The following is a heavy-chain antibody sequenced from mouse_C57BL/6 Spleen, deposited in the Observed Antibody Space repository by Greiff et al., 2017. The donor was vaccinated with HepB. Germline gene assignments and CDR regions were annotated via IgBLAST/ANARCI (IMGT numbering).Heavy chain of an antibody. CDR3: ARQNDYDGYFDV. V-gene: IGHV5-6*02. J-gene: IGHJ1*03. CDR2: ISSGGSYT. Sequence: DVKLQESGGDLVKPGGSLKLSCAASGFTFSSYGMSWVRQTPDKRLEWVATISSGGSYTYYPDSVKGRFTISRDNAKNTLYLQMSSLKSEDTAMYYCARQNDYDGYFDVWGTGTTVTVSS. CDR1: GFTFSSYG. D-gene: IGHD2-4*01.